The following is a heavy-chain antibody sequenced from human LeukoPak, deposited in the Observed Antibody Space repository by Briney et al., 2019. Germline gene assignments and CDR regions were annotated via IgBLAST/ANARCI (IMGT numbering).Heavy chain of an antibody. J-gene: IGHJ3*02. V-gene: IGHV3-48*02. D-gene: IGHD3-22*01. CDR2: ISSSSSTI. CDR1: GFTFSSYS. Sequence: PGGSLRLSRAASGFTFSSYSMNWVRQAPGKGLEWVSYISSSSSTIYYADSVKGRFTISRDNAKNSLYLQMNSLRDEDTAVYYCARVRWYYYDSVDAFDIWGQGTLVTASS. CDR3: ARVRWYYYDSVDAFDI.